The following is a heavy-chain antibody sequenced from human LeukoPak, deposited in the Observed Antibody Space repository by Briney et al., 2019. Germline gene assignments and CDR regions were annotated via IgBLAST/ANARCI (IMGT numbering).Heavy chain of an antibody. D-gene: IGHD3-10*01. Sequence: SETLSLTCAVYVGSFSGYYWSWIPDPPGKGLEWSGEINHSGSTNYNPSLKSRVTISVDTSKNQFSLKLSSVTAADTAVYYCAREGVLLWFGELLWTYFDYWGQGTLVTVSS. J-gene: IGHJ4*02. CDR3: AREGVLLWFGELLWTYFDY. CDR1: VGSFSGYY. V-gene: IGHV4-34*01. CDR2: INHSGST.